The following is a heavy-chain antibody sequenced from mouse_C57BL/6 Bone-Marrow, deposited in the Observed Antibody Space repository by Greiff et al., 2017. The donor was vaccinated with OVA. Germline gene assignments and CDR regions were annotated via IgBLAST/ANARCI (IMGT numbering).Heavy chain of an antibody. D-gene: IGHD2-1*01. CDR1: GYTFTSYW. J-gene: IGHJ3*01. V-gene: IGHV1-74*01. CDR3: AIGLYYGNYELAY. CDR2: IHPSDSDT. Sequence: VQLQQPGAELVKPGASVKVSCKASGYTFTSYWMHWVKQRPGQGLEWIGRIHPSDSDTNYNQKFKGKATLTVDKSSSTAYMQLSSLTSEDSAVYYCAIGLYYGNYELAYWGQGTLVTVSA.